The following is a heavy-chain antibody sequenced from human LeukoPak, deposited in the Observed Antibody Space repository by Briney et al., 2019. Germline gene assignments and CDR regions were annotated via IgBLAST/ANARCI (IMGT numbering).Heavy chain of an antibody. CDR3: ARGINDEYFQS. CDR1: PYYFINFW. V-gene: IGHV5-51*01. J-gene: IGHJ1*01. CDR2: IYPADSDT. Sequence: GESLKISCKDSPYYFINFWIGWVRQMPGKGLEWMGIIYPADSDTRNNPSFQGHVTISADRSASTAYLQWHSLKASDTAIYYCARGINDEYFQSWGQGTLVTVSS.